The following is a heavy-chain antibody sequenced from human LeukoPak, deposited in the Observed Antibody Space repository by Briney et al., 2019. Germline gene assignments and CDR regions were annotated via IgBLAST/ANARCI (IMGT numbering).Heavy chain of an antibody. CDR2: IIDSGDNT. D-gene: IGHD3-3*01. V-gene: IGHV3-23*01. J-gene: IGHJ4*02. Sequence: GGSLRPSCAASGFTFSTYSMSWVRHAPGKGLEWHSSIIDSGDNTYYADSAKGRFTISRDNLKNSLYLQMNSLIADDTAIYYCGKVMRGVYYRLEGWGERSLASV. CDR1: GFTFSTYS. CDR3: GKVMRGVYYRLEG.